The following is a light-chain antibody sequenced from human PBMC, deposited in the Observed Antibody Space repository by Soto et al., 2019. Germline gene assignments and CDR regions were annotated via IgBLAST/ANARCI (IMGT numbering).Light chain of an antibody. CDR1: QSVSSSF. Sequence: EIVLTQSPGTLSLSPGERATLSCRASQSVSSSFLAWYQQKPGQAPRLLIHGASSIATSIPDRFSGSGSGTDFTPPISRLEPEDVAVYYCQQYGSSPLSFGGGTKVEIK. J-gene: IGKJ4*01. V-gene: IGKV3-20*01. CDR3: QQYGSSPLS. CDR2: GAS.